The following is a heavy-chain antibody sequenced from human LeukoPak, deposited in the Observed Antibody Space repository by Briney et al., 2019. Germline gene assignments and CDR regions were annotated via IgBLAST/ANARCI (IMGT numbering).Heavy chain of an antibody. CDR3: ARHNNYGANSMSFDS. CDR2: IYYSGST. J-gene: IGHJ4*02. CDR1: GGSISSSSYY. Sequence: SETLSLTCTVSGGSISSSSYYWGWIRQPPGKGLEWIGSIYYSGSTYYNPSLKSRVTMSVDTSKNQFSLKLSSVTAADTAVYYCARHNNYGANSMSFDSWGQGTLVTVSS. D-gene: IGHD4-23*01. V-gene: IGHV4-39*01.